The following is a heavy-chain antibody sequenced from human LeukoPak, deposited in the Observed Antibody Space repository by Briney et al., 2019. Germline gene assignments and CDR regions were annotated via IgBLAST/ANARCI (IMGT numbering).Heavy chain of an antibody. CDR2: ISSSGGAI. CDR3: ARDRITFGGVSDY. Sequence: GGSLRLSCAASGFTFTTYSMNWVRQAPGKGLEWISYISSSGGAIKYADSVKGRFTISRDNSKNTLYLQMNSLRAEDTAVYYCARDRITFGGVSDYWGQGTLVTVSS. V-gene: IGHV3-48*01. CDR1: GFTFTTYS. J-gene: IGHJ4*02. D-gene: IGHD3-16*01.